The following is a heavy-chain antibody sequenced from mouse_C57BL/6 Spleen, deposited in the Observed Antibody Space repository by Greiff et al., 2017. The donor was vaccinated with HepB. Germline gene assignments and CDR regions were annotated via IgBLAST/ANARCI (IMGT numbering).Heavy chain of an antibody. CDR1: GYTFTSYW. J-gene: IGHJ4*01. CDR3: ARGKAYYSNYDYAMDY. CDR2: IDPSDSET. V-gene: IGHV1-52*01. D-gene: IGHD2-5*01. Sequence: QVQLQQPGAELVRPGSSVKLSCKASGYTFTSYWMHWVKQRPIQGLEWIGNIDPSDSETHYNQKFKDKATLTVDKSSSTAYMQLSSLTSEDSAVYYCARGKAYYSNYDYAMDYWGQGTSVTVSS.